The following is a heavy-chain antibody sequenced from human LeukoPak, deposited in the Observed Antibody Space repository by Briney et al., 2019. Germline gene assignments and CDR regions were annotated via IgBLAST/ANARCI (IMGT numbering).Heavy chain of an antibody. D-gene: IGHD2-15*01. Sequence: SGGSLKLSCAASGFTFSGSAMHWVRQASGKGLEWVGRIRSKANSYATAYAASVKGRFTIYRDDSKNTAYLQMNSLKTEDTAVYYCTRRVGYYYGMDVWGQGTTVTVSS. V-gene: IGHV3-73*01. J-gene: IGHJ6*02. CDR3: TRRVGYYYGMDV. CDR2: IRSKANSYAT. CDR1: GFTFSGSA.